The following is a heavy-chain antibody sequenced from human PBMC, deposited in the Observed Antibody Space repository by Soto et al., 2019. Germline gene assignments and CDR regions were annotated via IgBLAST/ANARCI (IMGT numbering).Heavy chain of an antibody. Sequence: ASVKVSCKASGYTFTSYDINWVRQATGQGLEWMGWMNPNSGNTGYAQKFQGRVTMTRNTSISTAYMELSSLRSEDTAVYYRAIPDIVLVPAATYNWFDPWGQGTLVTVSS. CDR3: AIPDIVLVPAATYNWFDP. CDR1: GYTFTSYD. V-gene: IGHV1-8*02. J-gene: IGHJ5*02. CDR2: MNPNSGNT. D-gene: IGHD2-2*01.